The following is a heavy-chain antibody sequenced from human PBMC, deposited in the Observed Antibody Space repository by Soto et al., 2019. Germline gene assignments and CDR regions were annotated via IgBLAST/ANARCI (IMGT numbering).Heavy chain of an antibody. D-gene: IGHD2-15*01. CDR2: IYYSGST. CDR1: GGSISSSSYY. V-gene: IGHV4-39*01. CDR3: ARPGVVHYGMDV. J-gene: IGHJ6*02. Sequence: SETLSLTCTVSGGSISSSSYYWGWIRQPPGKGPEWIGSIYYSGSTYYNPSLKSRVTISVDTSKNKFSLKLSSVTAADTAVYYCARPGVVHYGMDVWGQGTTVTVSS.